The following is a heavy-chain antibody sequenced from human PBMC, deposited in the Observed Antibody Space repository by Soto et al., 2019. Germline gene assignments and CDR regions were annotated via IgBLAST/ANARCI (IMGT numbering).Heavy chain of an antibody. V-gene: IGHV4-39*01. CDR3: ARQDYSNVDTAMVPTYYGMDV. Sequence: PSETLSLTCTVSGGSISSSSYYWGWIRQPPGKGLEWIGSIYYSGSTYYNPSLKSRVTISVDTSKNQFSLKLSSVTAADTAVYYCARQDYSNVDTAMVPTYYGMDVWGPGTTVTVSS. CDR2: IYYSGST. CDR1: GGSISSSSYY. D-gene: IGHD5-18*01. J-gene: IGHJ6*02.